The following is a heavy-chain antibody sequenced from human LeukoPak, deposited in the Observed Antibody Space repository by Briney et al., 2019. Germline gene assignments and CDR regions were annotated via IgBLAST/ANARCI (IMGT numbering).Heavy chain of an antibody. V-gene: IGHV3-23*01. CDR3: AKDDFWSGWATKNFDH. Sequence: GGSLRLSCAASGFTFSSYAMSWVRQAPGKGLEWVSAISGSGGSTYYADSVKGRFTISRDNSKNTLYLQMNSLRAEDTAVYYCAKDDFWSGWATKNFDHWGQGTLVTVSS. CDR2: ISGSGGST. D-gene: IGHD3-3*01. CDR1: GFTFSSYA. J-gene: IGHJ4*02.